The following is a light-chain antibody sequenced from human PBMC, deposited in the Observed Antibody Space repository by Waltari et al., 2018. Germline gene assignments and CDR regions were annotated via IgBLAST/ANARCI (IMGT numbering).Light chain of an antibody. Sequence: DIQMTQSPSTLSASVGDRVTITCRASQSISSWLAWYQQKPGKAPKLLIYKASSLASGVPSRFSGGGSGTEFTLTISSLQPDDFATYYCQQYNSYSYTFGQGTKLEIK. V-gene: IGKV1-5*03. CDR3: QQYNSYSYT. CDR2: KAS. J-gene: IGKJ2*01. CDR1: QSISSW.